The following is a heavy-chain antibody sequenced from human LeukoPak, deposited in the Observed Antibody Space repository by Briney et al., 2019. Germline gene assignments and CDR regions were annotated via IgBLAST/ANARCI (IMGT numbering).Heavy chain of an antibody. Sequence: SETLSLTCTVSGDSVSNDFYYWGWIRQPPGKGLEWVACLSHRGNTWYNPSLESRVTISVDTSKSRFSLNFNSVTAADTALYWCARHNAPRRVGFDFWGQGILVTVSS. CDR2: LSHRGNT. J-gene: IGHJ4*02. D-gene: IGHD3-10*01. V-gene: IGHV4-39*01. CDR3: ARHNAPRRVGFDF. CDR1: GDSVSNDFYY.